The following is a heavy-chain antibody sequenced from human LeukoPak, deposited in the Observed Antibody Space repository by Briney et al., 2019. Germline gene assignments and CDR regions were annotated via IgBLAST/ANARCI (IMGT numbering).Heavy chain of an antibody. Sequence: ASVKVSCKASGYSFTKYGISWVRQAPGQGLEGMGWISAYTRNTDHAQKFQGRVTMTTDTSATTAYMELSSLRSDDTAVYYCARDSGYQSDAFDFWGQGTMVIVSS. D-gene: IGHD2-2*01. V-gene: IGHV1-18*01. CDR2: ISAYTRNT. CDR3: ARDSGYQSDAFDF. CDR1: GYSFTKYG. J-gene: IGHJ3*01.